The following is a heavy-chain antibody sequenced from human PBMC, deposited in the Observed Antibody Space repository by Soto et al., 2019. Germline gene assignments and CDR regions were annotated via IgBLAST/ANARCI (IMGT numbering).Heavy chain of an antibody. CDR3: TRKGRESANWFDP. J-gene: IGHJ5*02. Sequence: QVQLVQSGAEVKTPGSSVKVSCKASGGSFNSFSIDWVRQAPGQGLEWMGGIIPMSGRPNYAERYQGRVTFSRDKSTNAVYMEVNRLTYEDTAVYYCTRKGRESANWFDPWGQGTLVTVSS. CDR2: IIPMSGRP. CDR1: GGSFNSFS. V-gene: IGHV1-69*05.